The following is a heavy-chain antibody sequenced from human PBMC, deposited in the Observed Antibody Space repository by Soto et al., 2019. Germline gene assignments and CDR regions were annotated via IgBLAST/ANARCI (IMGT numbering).Heavy chain of an antibody. CDR1: GGSFSDNY. V-gene: IGHV4-34*01. CDR3: ARALGYCSGGSCRPFDY. CDR2: INHSGST. J-gene: IGHJ4*02. Sequence: SETLSLTCAVYGGSFSDNYWSWIRQPPGKGLEWIGEINHSGSTNDNPSLKSRVTISVDTSKNQFSLKLNSVTAADTAVYYCARALGYCSGGSCRPFDYWGQGTLVTVSS. D-gene: IGHD2-15*01.